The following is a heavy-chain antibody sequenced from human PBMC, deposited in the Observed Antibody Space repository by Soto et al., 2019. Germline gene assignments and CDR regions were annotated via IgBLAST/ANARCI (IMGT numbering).Heavy chain of an antibody. CDR3: ARDALGAARRISWWFDP. CDR1: GGSISSYY. Sequence: PWETLSLTCTVSGGSISSYYWSWIRQPAGKGLEWIGRIYTSGSTNYNPSLKSRVTMSVDTSKNQFSLKLSSVTAADTAVYYCARDALGAARRISWWFDPWGQGTLVTVSS. J-gene: IGHJ5*02. D-gene: IGHD6-6*01. CDR2: IYTSGST. V-gene: IGHV4-4*07.